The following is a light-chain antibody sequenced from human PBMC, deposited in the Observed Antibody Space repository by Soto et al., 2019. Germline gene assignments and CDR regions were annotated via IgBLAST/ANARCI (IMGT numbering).Light chain of an antibody. V-gene: IGLV2-14*03. Sequence: QSALTQPASVSGSPGQSITISCTGTSSDVGAYNYVSWYQQYPGKDPKYIIYDVTNRPSGVSYRFSGSKSGNTASLTISGLQAEDEADYYCSSYTTSSTLYVFGTGTKVTVL. CDR2: DVT. CDR3: SSYTTSSTLYV. CDR1: SSDVGAYNY. J-gene: IGLJ1*01.